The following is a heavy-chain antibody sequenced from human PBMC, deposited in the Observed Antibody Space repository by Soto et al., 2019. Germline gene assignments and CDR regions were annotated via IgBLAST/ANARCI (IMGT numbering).Heavy chain of an antibody. CDR2: INSDGSST. V-gene: IGHV3-74*01. Sequence: GGSLRLSCAASGFTFSSYWMHWVRQAPGKGLVWVSRINSDGSSTSYADSVKGRFTISRDNAKNTLYLQMNSLRAEDTAVYYCARDNGDYVGGILDYYYYYMDVWGKGTTVTVSS. D-gene: IGHD4-17*01. J-gene: IGHJ6*03. CDR1: GFTFSSYW. CDR3: ARDNGDYVGGILDYYYYYMDV.